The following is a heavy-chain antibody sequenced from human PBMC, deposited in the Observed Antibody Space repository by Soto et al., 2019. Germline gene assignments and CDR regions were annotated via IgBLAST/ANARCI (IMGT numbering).Heavy chain of an antibody. CDR1: GGSISRSTYY. V-gene: IGHV4-39*01. CDR3: ARQVPAAIRLGWFEP. D-gene: IGHD2-2*02. Sequence: PSETLSLTCTVSGGSISRSTYYWGWIRQPPGKGLEWIGSIYYSGSTYYRPSLKSRVTISVDTSKNQFSLKLRSVTAADTAVYYCARQVPAAIRLGWFEPWGQGTLVTVSS. CDR2: IYYSGST. J-gene: IGHJ5*02.